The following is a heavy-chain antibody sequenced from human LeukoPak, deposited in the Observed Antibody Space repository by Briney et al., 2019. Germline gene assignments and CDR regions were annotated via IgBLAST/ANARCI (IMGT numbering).Heavy chain of an antibody. D-gene: IGHD2-2*01. J-gene: IGHJ6*03. Sequence: ASVKVSCKASGYTFTGYYMHWVRQAPGQGLEWMGRIIPIFGTANYAQKFQGRVTITTDESTSTAYMELSSLRSEDTAVYYCARQVSQPTQAYYYYYMDVWGKGTTVTVSS. CDR2: IIPIFGTA. CDR1: GYTFTGYY. V-gene: IGHV1-69*05. CDR3: ARQVSQPTQAYYYYYMDV.